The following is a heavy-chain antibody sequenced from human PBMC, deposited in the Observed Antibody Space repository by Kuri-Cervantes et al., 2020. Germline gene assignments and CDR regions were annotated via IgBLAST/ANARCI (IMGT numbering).Heavy chain of an antibody. Sequence: GESLKISCAAPGFTVSSNYMSWVRQAPGKGLEWVSVIYSGGSTYYADSAKGRFTISRDNAKDSLYLQMNSLRAEDTAVYYCARDREMATILDYYYYGMDVWGQGTTVTVSS. CDR3: ARDREMATILDYYYYGMDV. V-gene: IGHV3-53*01. D-gene: IGHD5-24*01. CDR1: GFTVSSNY. J-gene: IGHJ6*02. CDR2: IYSGGST.